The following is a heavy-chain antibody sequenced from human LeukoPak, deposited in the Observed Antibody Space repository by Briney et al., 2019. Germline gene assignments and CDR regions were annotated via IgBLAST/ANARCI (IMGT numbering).Heavy chain of an antibody. V-gene: IGHV4-39*01. CDR3: ARQIFTMVRGGDY. Sequence: SETLSLTCTVSGGSISSSSYYWGWIRQPPGKGLEWIGSIYYIGSTYYNPSLKSRVTISVDTSKNQFSLKLSSVTAADTAVYYCARQIFTMVRGGDYWGQGTLVTVSS. J-gene: IGHJ4*02. D-gene: IGHD3-10*01. CDR2: IYYIGST. CDR1: GGSISSSSYY.